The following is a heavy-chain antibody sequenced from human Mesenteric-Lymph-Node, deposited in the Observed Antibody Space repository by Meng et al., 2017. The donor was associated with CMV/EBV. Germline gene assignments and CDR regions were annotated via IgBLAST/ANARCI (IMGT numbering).Heavy chain of an antibody. V-gene: IGHV1-46*01. CDR1: GYRFTDYL. CDR2: INPSGGST. D-gene: IGHD2-15*01. Sequence: ASVKVSCKASGYRFTDYLIHWVRQAPGQGLEWMGKINPSGGSTNYAQDFQGRVTMTRDTSTSTVYMELSSLRSEDTAVYYCAREWVVDGMDVWGQGTTVTVSS. J-gene: IGHJ6*02. CDR3: AREWVVDGMDV.